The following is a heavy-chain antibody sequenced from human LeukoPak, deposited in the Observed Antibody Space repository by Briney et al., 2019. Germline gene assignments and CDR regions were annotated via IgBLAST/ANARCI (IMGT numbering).Heavy chain of an antibody. J-gene: IGHJ6*02. CDR3: ARGEDYDILTGYYTYGMDV. V-gene: IGHV4-59*01. D-gene: IGHD3-9*01. Sequence: LETLSLTCTVSGGSISSYYWSWIRQPPGKGLEWIGYIYYSGSTNYNPSLKSRVTISVDTSKNQFSLKLSSVTAADTAVYYCARGEDYDILTGYYTYGMDVWGQGTTVTVSS. CDR2: IYYSGST. CDR1: GGSISSYY.